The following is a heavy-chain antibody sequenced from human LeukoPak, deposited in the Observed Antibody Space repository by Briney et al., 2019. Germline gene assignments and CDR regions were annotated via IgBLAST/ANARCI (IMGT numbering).Heavy chain of an antibody. CDR2: ISAYNGNT. V-gene: IGHV1-18*01. D-gene: IGHD6-13*01. CDR1: GYTFTSYG. CDR3: ARPRGSSWLSNWFDP. Sequence: GASVKVSCKASGYTFTSYGISWVRQAPGQGLEWMGWISAYNGNTNYAQKLQGRVTMTTDTSTSTAYMELRSLRSDDTAVYYCARPRGSSWLSNWFDPWGQGTLVTVSS. J-gene: IGHJ5*02.